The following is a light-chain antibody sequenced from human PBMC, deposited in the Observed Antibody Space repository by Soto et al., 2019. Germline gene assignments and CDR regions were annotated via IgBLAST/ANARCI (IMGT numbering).Light chain of an antibody. V-gene: IGKV1-5*03. Sequence: DIQMTQSPSTLSASVGDRVTITCRASHSISSWLAWYQQKPGKAPKVLIYKASSLESGVPSRFSGSGSGTEFTLTISSLPPDDFATYYCQQYTSSPWTFCPGTKVEIK. CDR3: QQYTSSPWT. J-gene: IGKJ1*01. CDR2: KAS. CDR1: HSISSW.